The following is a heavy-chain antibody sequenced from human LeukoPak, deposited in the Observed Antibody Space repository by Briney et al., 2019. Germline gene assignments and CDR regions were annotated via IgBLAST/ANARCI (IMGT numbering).Heavy chain of an antibody. Sequence: GGSLRISCAASGFTFSSFGMHWVRQAPGKGLEWVAVISYAGSNIFYADSVKGRFTISRDNSKKTVYLQMTSLRAEDTAVYYCAKDAYDYDSRCPDYWGQGTLVTVSS. CDR1: GFTFSSFG. CDR3: AKDAYDYDSRCPDY. J-gene: IGHJ4*02. CDR2: ISYAGSNI. V-gene: IGHV3-30*18. D-gene: IGHD3-22*01.